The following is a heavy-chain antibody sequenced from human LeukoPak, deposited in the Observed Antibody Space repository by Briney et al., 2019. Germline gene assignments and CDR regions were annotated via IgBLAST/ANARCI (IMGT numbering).Heavy chain of an antibody. Sequence: GGSLRLSCAASGFTFSSYAMSWVRQAPGKGLEWVSAISGSGGSTYYADSVKGRFTISRDNSKNTLYLQMNSLRAEDTAVYYCAKDRLKRARYSYGYDAFDIWGQGTMVTVSS. CDR1: GFTFSSYA. CDR3: AKDRLKRARYSYGYDAFDI. V-gene: IGHV3-23*01. D-gene: IGHD5-18*01. J-gene: IGHJ3*02. CDR2: ISGSGGST.